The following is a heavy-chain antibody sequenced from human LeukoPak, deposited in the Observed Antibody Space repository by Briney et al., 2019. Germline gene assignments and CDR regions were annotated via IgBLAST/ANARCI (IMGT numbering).Heavy chain of an antibody. CDR2: ISGSGGST. CDR1: GFTFSSYA. J-gene: IGHJ6*02. V-gene: IGHV3-23*01. Sequence: GGSLRLSCAASGFTFSSYAMSWVRQAPGKGLEWVSAISGSGGSTYYADSVKGRFTIFRDNSKNTLYLQMNSLRAEDTAVYYCAKDLVVVPAAMLDYYYGMDVWGQGTTVTVSS. D-gene: IGHD2-2*01. CDR3: AKDLVVVPAAMLDYYYGMDV.